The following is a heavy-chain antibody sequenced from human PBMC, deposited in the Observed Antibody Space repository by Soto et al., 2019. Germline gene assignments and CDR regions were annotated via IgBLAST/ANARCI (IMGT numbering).Heavy chain of an antibody. Sequence: QVQLVQSGAEVKKPGASVKVSCKASGYTFTSYGISWVRQAPGQGLEWMGWISAYNGNTNYAQKLQGRVTMTTDTSTSKAYRELRSLRSDDTAVYYCARLAGIAVAGDYYYYGMDVWGQGTTVTVSS. CDR1: GYTFTSYG. CDR3: ARLAGIAVAGDYYYYGMDV. J-gene: IGHJ6*02. D-gene: IGHD6-19*01. CDR2: ISAYNGNT. V-gene: IGHV1-18*01.